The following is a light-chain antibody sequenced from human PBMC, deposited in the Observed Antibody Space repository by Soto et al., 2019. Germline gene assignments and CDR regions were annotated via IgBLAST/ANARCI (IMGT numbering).Light chain of an antibody. CDR2: GAS. CDR3: QQYGSSQFT. V-gene: IGKV3-20*01. CDR1: QSVSTSY. Sequence: EIVLTQSPGTLSLSPGERATLSCRASQSVSTSYLAWYQQKPGQAPRLLIYGASSRASGIPGRFSGSGSGTDFPLTISRLEPEDFAVYYCQQYGSSQFTFGPGTKVDIK. J-gene: IGKJ3*01.